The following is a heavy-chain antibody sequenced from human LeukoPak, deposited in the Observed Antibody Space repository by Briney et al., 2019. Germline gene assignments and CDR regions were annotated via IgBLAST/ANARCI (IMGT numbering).Heavy chain of an antibody. V-gene: IGHV4-59*01. CDR3: ARAVHCSGGSCYNFDY. CDR1: GGSISSYY. Sequence: PSETLSLTCTVSGGSISSYYWSWIRQPPGKGLEWIGYIYYSGSTNYNPSLKSRVTISVDTSKNQFSLKLSSVTAADTAVYYCARAVHCSGGSCYNFDYWGQGTLVTVSS. CDR2: IYYSGST. D-gene: IGHD2-15*01. J-gene: IGHJ4*02.